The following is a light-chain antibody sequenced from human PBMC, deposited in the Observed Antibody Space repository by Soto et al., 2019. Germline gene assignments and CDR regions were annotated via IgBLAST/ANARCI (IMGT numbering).Light chain of an antibody. J-gene: IGLJ2*01. CDR1: KLGDKY. CDR2: QDS. CDR3: QAWDSSTGMV. V-gene: IGLV3-1*01. Sequence: SYELTQPPSVSVSPGQTASITCSGDKLGDKYACWYQQKPGQSPVLVIYQDSKRPSGIPERFSGSNSGNTATLTISGTQAMEEADYYCQAWDSSTGMVFGGGTKLPVL.